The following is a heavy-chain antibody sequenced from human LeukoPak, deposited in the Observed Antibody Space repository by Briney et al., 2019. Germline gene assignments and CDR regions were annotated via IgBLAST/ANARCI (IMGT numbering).Heavy chain of an antibody. CDR2: INHSGSI. V-gene: IGHV4-34*01. D-gene: IGHD6-6*01. CDR3: ARGGVAARLKD. Sequence: PSETLSLTCAVYGGSFRGYYWTWIRQPPGKGLEWIGEINHSGSINYNPSLKSRVTISVDTSKNQFSLRLSSVTAADTAVYYCARGGVAARLKDWGQGTLVTVSS. CDR1: GGSFRGYY. J-gene: IGHJ4*02.